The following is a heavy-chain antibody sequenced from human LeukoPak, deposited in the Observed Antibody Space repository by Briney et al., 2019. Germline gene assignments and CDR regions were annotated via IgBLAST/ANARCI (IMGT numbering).Heavy chain of an antibody. D-gene: IGHD3-22*01. V-gene: IGHV4-31*03. Sequence: PSETLSLTCTVSGGSISSGGYYWSWIRQHPGKGLEWIGYIYYSGSTYYNPSLKSRVTISVDTSKNQFSLKLSSVTAADTAVYYCARDPVGRGYYPNWGQGTLVTVSS. CDR3: ARDPVGRGYYPN. CDR1: GGSISSGGYY. J-gene: IGHJ4*02. CDR2: IYYSGST.